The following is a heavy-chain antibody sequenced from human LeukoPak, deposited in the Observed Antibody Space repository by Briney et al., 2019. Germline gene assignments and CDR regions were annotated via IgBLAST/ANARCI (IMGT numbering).Heavy chain of an antibody. CDR3: ARGSSWRNNPFDY. CDR1: GGSISSGDYY. D-gene: IGHD6-13*01. CDR2: IYYSGST. J-gene: IGHJ4*02. Sequence: SETLSLTCTVSGGSISSGDYYWSWIRQPPGKGLEWIGYIYYSGSTNYNPSLKSRVTISVDTSKNQFSLKLSSVTAADTAVYYCARGSSWRNNPFDYWGQGTLVTVSS. V-gene: IGHV4-61*08.